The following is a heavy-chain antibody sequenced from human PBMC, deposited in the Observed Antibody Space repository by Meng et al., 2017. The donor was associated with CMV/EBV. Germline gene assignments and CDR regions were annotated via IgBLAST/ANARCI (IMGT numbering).Heavy chain of an antibody. Sequence: GSLRLSCAASGFTFSSYEMNWVRQAPGKGLEWVSYISSSGSTIYYADSVKGRFTISRDNAKNSLYLQMNSLRAEDTAVYYCARALVVETNPRNYYYYGMDVWGQGTTVTVSS. V-gene: IGHV3-48*03. CDR1: GFTFSSYE. CDR2: ISSSGSTI. D-gene: IGHD2-21*01. CDR3: ARALVVETNPRNYYYYGMDV. J-gene: IGHJ6*02.